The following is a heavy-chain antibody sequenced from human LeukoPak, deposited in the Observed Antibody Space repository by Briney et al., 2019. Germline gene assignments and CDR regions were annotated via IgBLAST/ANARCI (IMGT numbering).Heavy chain of an antibody. D-gene: IGHD3-22*01. CDR1: GVSISSSSYY. CDR3: ARDSASSVDY. Sequence: KTSETLSLTCTVSGVSISSSSYYWGWIRQPPGKGLEWIGSIYYSGSTYYNPSLKSRVTISVDTSKNQFSLKLSSVTAADTAVYYCARDSASSVDYWGQGTLVTVSS. J-gene: IGHJ4*02. CDR2: IYYSGST. V-gene: IGHV4-39*07.